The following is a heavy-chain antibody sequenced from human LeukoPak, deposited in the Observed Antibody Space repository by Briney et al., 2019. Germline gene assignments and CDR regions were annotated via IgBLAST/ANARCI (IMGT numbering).Heavy chain of an antibody. CDR2: ISYDGSNK. D-gene: IGHD2-21*01. V-gene: IGHV3-30*03. CDR1: GFTFSSYG. Sequence: GGSLRLSCAASGFTFSSYGMHWVRQAPGKGLEWVAVISYDGSNKYYADSVKGRFTISRDNSKNTLYLHMNSLRAEDTAIYYCVRDNYSYRLDVWGQGTLVTVSS. CDR3: VRDNYSYRLDV. J-gene: IGHJ4*02.